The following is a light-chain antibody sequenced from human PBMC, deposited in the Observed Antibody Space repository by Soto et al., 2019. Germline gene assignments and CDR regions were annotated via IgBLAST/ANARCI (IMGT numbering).Light chain of an antibody. CDR3: HQSYSTLSIT. CDR1: ESISRH. CDR2: AAS. J-gene: IGKJ5*01. V-gene: IGKV1-39*01. Sequence: DIQMTQSPSSLSASVGDRVTITCRASESISRHLNWYQQKPGKAPKLLIYAASSLQNGVPSRFSGSGSGTDFTFTISNLQPEDFATYYCHQSYSTLSITFGQGTRLEIK.